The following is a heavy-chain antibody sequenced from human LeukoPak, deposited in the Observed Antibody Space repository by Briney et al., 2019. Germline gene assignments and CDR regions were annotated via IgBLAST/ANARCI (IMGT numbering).Heavy chain of an antibody. Sequence: GGSLRLSCAASGFTFNIYAMSWVRLAPGKGLEWVSAISGSGGSTFYTDSVKGRFTISRDNSKNTLYLQMNSLRAEDTAVYYCAKAPGSGFDYWGQGTLVAVSS. J-gene: IGHJ4*02. V-gene: IGHV3-23*01. CDR3: AKAPGSGFDY. CDR2: ISGSGGST. CDR1: GFTFNIYA. D-gene: IGHD2-15*01.